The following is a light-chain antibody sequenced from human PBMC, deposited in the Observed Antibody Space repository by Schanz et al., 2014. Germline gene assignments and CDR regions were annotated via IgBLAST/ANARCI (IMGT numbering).Light chain of an antibody. CDR3: QSYDSSLSGGV. Sequence: QSVLTQPPSVSGAPGQRVTISCTGSSSNIGAGYDVHWYQQLPGTAPKLLIYGNSNRPSGVPDRFSGSKSGTSVSLAITGLQDEDEADYYCQSYDSSLSGGVFGGGTKLTV. V-gene: IGLV1-40*01. J-gene: IGLJ3*02. CDR2: GNS. CDR1: SSNIGAGYD.